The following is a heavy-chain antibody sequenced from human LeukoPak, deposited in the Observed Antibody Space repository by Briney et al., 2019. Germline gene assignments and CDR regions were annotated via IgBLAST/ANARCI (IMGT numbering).Heavy chain of an antibody. CDR2: INPNSGGT. Sequence: GASVKVSCKASGYTFTGYYMHWVRQAPGQGLEWMGWINPNSGGTNYAQKFQGRVTMTRDTSISTAYMELSRLRSDDTAVYYCATYTMYYYDSSGPKSEYFQHWGQGTLVTVSS. V-gene: IGHV1-2*02. J-gene: IGHJ1*01. D-gene: IGHD3-22*01. CDR1: GYTFTGYY. CDR3: ATYTMYYYDSSGPKSEYFQH.